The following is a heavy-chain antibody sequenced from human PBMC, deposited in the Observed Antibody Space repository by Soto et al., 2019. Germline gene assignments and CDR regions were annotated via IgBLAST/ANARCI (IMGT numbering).Heavy chain of an antibody. J-gene: IGHJ4*02. CDR2: IYHSGNT. V-gene: IGHV4-30-4*02. D-gene: IGHD6-13*01. Sequence: SETLSLTCTVSGGSISSGDNYWSWIRQPPGKGLEWIGYIYHSGNTYYNPSLKSRVTISVDTSKNQFSLELSSVTAADTAVYYCARSPAFLAAADVFDYWGQGTLVTVSS. CDR3: ARSPAFLAAADVFDY. CDR1: GGSISSGDNY.